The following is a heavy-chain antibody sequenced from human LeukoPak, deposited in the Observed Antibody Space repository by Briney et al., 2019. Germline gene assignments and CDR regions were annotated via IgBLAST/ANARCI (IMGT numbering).Heavy chain of an antibody. CDR1: GGPFSGYY. Sequence: ETLSLTCAVYGGPFSGYYWSWIRQPPGKGLEWIGEINHSGSTNYNPSLKSRVTISVDTSKNQFSLKLSSVTAADTAVYYCARGRQQLVPKSRYCYYYYMDVWGKGTTVTVSS. J-gene: IGHJ6*03. CDR2: INHSGST. V-gene: IGHV4-34*01. D-gene: IGHD6-13*01. CDR3: ARGRQQLVPKSRYCYYYYMDV.